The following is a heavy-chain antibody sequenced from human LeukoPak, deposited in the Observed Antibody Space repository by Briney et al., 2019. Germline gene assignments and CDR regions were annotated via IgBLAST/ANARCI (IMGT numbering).Heavy chain of an antibody. CDR2: ISGSRSYI. V-gene: IGHV3-21*01. Sequence: PGGSLRLSCAASGFTFNSYSMNWVRQAPGKGLEWVSSISGSRSYIYYADSVKGRFTISRDNAKNSLYLQMNSLRAEDDTAVYYCARGSGSSIPYSYYYYLDVWGKGTTVTVSS. J-gene: IGHJ6*03. D-gene: IGHD6-6*01. CDR3: ARGSGSSIPYSYYYYLDV. CDR1: GFTFNSYS.